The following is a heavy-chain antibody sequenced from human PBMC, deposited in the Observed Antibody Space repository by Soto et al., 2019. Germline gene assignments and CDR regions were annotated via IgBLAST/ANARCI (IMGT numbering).Heavy chain of an antibody. J-gene: IGHJ5*02. CDR1: GFTFSSYA. D-gene: IGHD6-19*01. Sequence: GGSLRLSCAASGFTFSSYAMSWVRQAPGKRLEWVSAISGSGGSTYYADSVKGRFTISRDNSKNTLYLQMNSLRAEDTAVYYCAKGIAVALYNWFDPWGQGTLVTVSS. CDR3: AKGIAVALYNWFDP. V-gene: IGHV3-23*01. CDR2: ISGSGGST.